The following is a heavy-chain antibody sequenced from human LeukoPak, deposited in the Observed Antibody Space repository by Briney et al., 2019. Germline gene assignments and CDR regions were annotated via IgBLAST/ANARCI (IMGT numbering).Heavy chain of an antibody. CDR1: GFTFSSYE. V-gene: IGHV3-48*03. Sequence: GGSLRLSCAVSGFTFSSYEMNWVRQAPGKGLEWVSYITRDASTIYYADSVKGRFTISRDNAKNSLYLRMNSLRAGDTAVYYCARGHSSGYYNWFDPWGQGTLVTVSS. CDR3: ARGHSSGYYNWFDP. CDR2: ITRDASTI. J-gene: IGHJ5*02. D-gene: IGHD3-22*01.